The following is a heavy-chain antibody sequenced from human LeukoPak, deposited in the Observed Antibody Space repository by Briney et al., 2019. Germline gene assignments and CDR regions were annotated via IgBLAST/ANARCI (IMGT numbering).Heavy chain of an antibody. CDR3: ARDSGYGVYFDY. CDR1: GGSISSYY. V-gene: IGHV4-4*09. J-gene: IGHJ4*02. CDR2: IYASGST. Sequence: PSETLSLTCTVSGGSISSYYWSWIRQPPGKGLEWIGYIYASGSTNYNPSLKSRVAISVDTSKNQFSLKLSSVTAADTAVYYCARDSGYGVYFDYWGQGTLVTVSS. D-gene: IGHD5-12*01.